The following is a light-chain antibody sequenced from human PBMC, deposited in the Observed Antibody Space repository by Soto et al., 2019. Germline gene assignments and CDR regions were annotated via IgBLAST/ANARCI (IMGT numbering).Light chain of an antibody. CDR1: SSNIGNNY. Sequence: QSVLTQPPSVSAAPGQKVTISCSGSSSNIGNNYVAWYQQLPGTAPKLLIYDNRQRPSGIPDRFSGSKSGTSATLDITGHQTGDEADFYCGTWDSSLSVGVFGGGTKLTVL. J-gene: IGLJ2*01. CDR2: DNR. CDR3: GTWDSSLSVGV. V-gene: IGLV1-51*01.